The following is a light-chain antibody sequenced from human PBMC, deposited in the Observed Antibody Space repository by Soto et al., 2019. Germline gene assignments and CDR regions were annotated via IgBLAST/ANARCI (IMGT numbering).Light chain of an antibody. CDR2: GAS. CDR1: QSVNLN. CDR3: QQCVSWPPLT. Sequence: EIVMTQSPATLSVSPGETATLSCRASQSVNLNLAWYQQKPGQAPRLLIYGASIRASGIPARFSGSGAGTEFTLTINSLQSEDSALYSCQQCVSWPPLTSGGGTTVEIK. V-gene: IGKV3-15*01. J-gene: IGKJ4*01.